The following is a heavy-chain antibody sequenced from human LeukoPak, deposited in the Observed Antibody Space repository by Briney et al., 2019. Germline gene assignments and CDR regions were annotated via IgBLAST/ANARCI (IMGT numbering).Heavy chain of an antibody. V-gene: IGHV3-9*01. Sequence: PGGSLRLSCAASGFTFDDYAMHWVRQAPGKGLEWVSGISWNSGSIGYGDSVKGRFTISRDNAKNSLYLQMNSLRAEDTALYYCAKDITVWELHWGLDYWGQGTLVTVSS. CDR3: AKDITVWELHWGLDY. CDR1: GFTFDDYA. CDR2: ISWNSGSI. J-gene: IGHJ4*02. D-gene: IGHD1-26*01.